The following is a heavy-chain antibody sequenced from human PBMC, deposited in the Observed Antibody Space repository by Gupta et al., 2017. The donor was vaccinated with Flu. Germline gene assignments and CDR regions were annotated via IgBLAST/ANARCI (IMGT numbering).Heavy chain of an antibody. CDR2: MNPNSGNT. V-gene: IGHV1-8*01. CDR1: GYTFTSYD. CDR3: ARVFFVVPYCSSTSCHEFYYGMDV. Sequence: QVQLVQSGAEVKKPGASVKVSCKASGYTFTSYDINWVRQATGQGLEWMGWMNPNSGNTGYAQKFQGRVTMTRNTSISTAYMELSSLRSEDTAVYYCARVFFVVPYCSSTSCHEFYYGMDVWGQGTTVTVSS. D-gene: IGHD2-2*01. J-gene: IGHJ6*02.